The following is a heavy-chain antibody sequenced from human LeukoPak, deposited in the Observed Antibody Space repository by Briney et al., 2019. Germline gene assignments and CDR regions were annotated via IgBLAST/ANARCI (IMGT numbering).Heavy chain of an antibody. V-gene: IGHV3-23*01. CDR3: VTVTSDY. J-gene: IGHJ4*02. Sequence: GGSLRLSCVASRFTFSSSGMSWVRQPPGKGLQWVSAMGVSGGSTYYADSVKGRFTMSRDNSKNTLYLQMNSLRAEDTAVYYCVTVTSDYWGQGTLVTVSS. CDR2: MGVSGGST. D-gene: IGHD4-17*01. CDR1: RFTFSSSG.